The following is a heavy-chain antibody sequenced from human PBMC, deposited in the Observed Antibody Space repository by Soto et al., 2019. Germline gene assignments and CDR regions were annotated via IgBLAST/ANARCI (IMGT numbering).Heavy chain of an antibody. Sequence: LQAPGKGLEWVAVISYDGSNKYYADSVKGRFTISRDNSKNTLYLQMNSLRAEDTAVYYCAAILQYSSSQCIDYWGQGTLVTVSS. CDR2: ISYDGSNK. D-gene: IGHD6-6*01. CDR3: AAILQYSSSQCIDY. J-gene: IGHJ4*02. V-gene: IGHV3-30-3*01.